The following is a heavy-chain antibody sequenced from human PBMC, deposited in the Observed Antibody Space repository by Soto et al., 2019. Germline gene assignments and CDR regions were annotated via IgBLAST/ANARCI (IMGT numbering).Heavy chain of an antibody. CDR2: MNPNSGNT. CDR3: ARGSNFSGLDV. CDR1: GYTFTSYD. Sequence: QVQLVQSGAEVKKPGASVKVSCKASGYTFTSYDINWVRQATGQGLEWMGWMNPNSGNTGYAQKFQGRVTMTRNTPISTPNREVSSLGAEDPALYYGARGSNFSGLDVGGQGTTVPFPS. V-gene: IGHV1-8*01. J-gene: IGHJ6*02.